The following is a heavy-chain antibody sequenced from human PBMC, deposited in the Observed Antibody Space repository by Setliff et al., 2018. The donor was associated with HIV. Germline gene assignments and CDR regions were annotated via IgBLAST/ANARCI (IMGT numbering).Heavy chain of an antibody. V-gene: IGHV1-24*01. CDR2: FDPQYDKT. CDR3: ATRAYDSRCYLRSRVSGAAFDI. J-gene: IGHJ3*02. D-gene: IGHD3-22*01. Sequence: ASVKVSCKVSGYTLTELSIHWVRQAPGKGLEWMGGFDPQYDKTFYAQKFQGRVTMSEDTSTDTAYMELSSLRSEDTAVYYCATRAYDSRCYLRSRVSGAAFDIWGQGTMVTVSS. CDR1: GYTLTELS.